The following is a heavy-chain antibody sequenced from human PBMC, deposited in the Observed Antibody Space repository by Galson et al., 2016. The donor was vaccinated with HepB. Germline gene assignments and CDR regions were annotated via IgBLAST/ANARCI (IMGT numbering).Heavy chain of an antibody. J-gene: IGHJ6*03. CDR2: ISSDGSVK. CDR3: AKGEIAPTYYYYMDV. Sequence: SLRLSCAASGFTFSTYGMHWVRQAPGKGLEWVAVISSDGSVKYYADSVKGRFTISRDNSQTTLYLQMDSLRPEDTAVFFCAKGEIAPTYYYYMDVWGQGTTVTVSS. CDR1: GFTFSTYG. V-gene: IGHV3-30*18. D-gene: IGHD2-21*01.